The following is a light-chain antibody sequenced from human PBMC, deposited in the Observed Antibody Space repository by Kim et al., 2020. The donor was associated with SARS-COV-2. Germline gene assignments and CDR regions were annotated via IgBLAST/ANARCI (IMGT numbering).Light chain of an antibody. CDR1: QSISSH. CDR3: QQSYISPFT. Sequence: ASVGDRVTITGRTSQSISSHLNWYHQKPGRAPKLLISAASTLQGGVPSRFSGSGSETDFTLTISSLQPEDFATYFCQQSYISPFTFGPGTKVDIK. CDR2: AAS. V-gene: IGKV1-39*01. J-gene: IGKJ3*01.